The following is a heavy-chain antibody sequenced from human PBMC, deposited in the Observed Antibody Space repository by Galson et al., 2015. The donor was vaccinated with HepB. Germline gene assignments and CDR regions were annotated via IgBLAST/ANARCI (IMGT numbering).Heavy chain of an antibody. D-gene: IGHD2-2*02. J-gene: IGHJ6*02. Sequence: SVKVSCKASGYTFTSYGISWVRQAPGQGLEWMGWISAYNGNTNYAQKLQGRVTMTTDTSTSTAYMELRSLRSDDTAVYYCARATIVVVPAAIRNYYYGMDVWGQGTTVTVSS. V-gene: IGHV1-18*01. CDR2: ISAYNGNT. CDR1: GYTFTSYG. CDR3: ARATIVVVPAAIRNYYYGMDV.